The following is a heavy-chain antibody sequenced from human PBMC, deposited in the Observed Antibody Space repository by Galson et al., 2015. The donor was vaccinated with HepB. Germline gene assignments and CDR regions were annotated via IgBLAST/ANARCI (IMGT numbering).Heavy chain of an antibody. CDR2: IKQDGSEK. CDR3: ARVDTAAAGWYFDL. D-gene: IGHD6-13*01. V-gene: IGHV3-7*03. CDR1: GFTFSSYW. Sequence: SLRLSCAASGFTFSSYWMSWVRQAPGKGLEWVANIKQDGSEKYYVDSVKGRFTISRDNAKNSLYLQMNSLRAEDTAVYYCARVDTAAAGWYFDLWGRGTLVTVSS. J-gene: IGHJ2*01.